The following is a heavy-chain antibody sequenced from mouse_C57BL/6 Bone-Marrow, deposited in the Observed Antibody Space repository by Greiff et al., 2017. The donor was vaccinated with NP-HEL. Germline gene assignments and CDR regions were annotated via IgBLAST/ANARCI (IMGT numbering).Heavy chain of an antibody. CDR3: ARSSFRPLAMDY. Sequence: QVQLQQPGAELVKPGASVKLSCKASGYTFTSYWMHWVKQRPGQGLEWIGMIHPNSGSTNYNEKFKSKATLTVDKSSSTAYMQLSSLTSDDSAVYYCARSSFRPLAMDYWGQGTSVTVSS. CDR1: GYTFTSYW. J-gene: IGHJ4*01. V-gene: IGHV1-64*01. CDR2: IHPNSGST.